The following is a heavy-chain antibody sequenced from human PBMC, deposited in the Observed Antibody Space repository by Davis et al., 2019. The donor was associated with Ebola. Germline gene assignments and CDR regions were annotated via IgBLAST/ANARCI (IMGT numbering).Heavy chain of an antibody. V-gene: IGHV3-30*03. CDR2: ISYDGSNK. CDR3: ARPGSSWYLNNAFDI. J-gene: IGHJ3*02. Sequence: GESLKISCAASGFNFVNHGMHWVRQAPGKGLEWVAVISYDGSNKYYADSVKGRFTISRDNSKNPLYLQMNSLRADDTAVYYCARPGSSWYLNNAFDIWGQGTMVTVSS. CDR1: GFNFVNHG. D-gene: IGHD6-13*01.